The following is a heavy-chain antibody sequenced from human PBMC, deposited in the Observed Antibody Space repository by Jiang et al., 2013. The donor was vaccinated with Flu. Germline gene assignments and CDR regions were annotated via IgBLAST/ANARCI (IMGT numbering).Heavy chain of an antibody. CDR3: ARGGRRLVLSYGMDV. Sequence: SGGSISSFYWSWIRQPPGKGLEWIAYITYSGSTKNNPSLESRVTISVDTSKNQFSLNLSSVTAADTAIYYCARGGRRLVLSYGMDVWGQGTSVTVSS. D-gene: IGHD6-19*01. CDR2: ITYSGST. V-gene: IGHV4-59*01. CDR1: GGSISSFY. J-gene: IGHJ6*02.